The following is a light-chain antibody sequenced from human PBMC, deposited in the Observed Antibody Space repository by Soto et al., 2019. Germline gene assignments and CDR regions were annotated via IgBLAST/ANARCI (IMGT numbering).Light chain of an antibody. V-gene: IGLV2-23*01. J-gene: IGLJ1*01. Sequence: QSALTQPASVSGSPGQSITISCTGTSSDVGSYNLVTWYQQHPGTAPKLMIYEGSQRPSGVSNRFSGSKSGNTASLTISGLQAEDEADYYCCSYTGGSPVYVFGTGTKLTVL. CDR2: EGS. CDR3: CSYTGGSPVYV. CDR1: SSDVGSYNL.